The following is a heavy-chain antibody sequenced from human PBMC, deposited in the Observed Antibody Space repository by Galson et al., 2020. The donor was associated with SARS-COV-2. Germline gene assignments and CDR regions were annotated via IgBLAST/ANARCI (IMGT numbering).Heavy chain of an antibody. CDR2: ISYSGHT. D-gene: IGHD2-15*01. CDR3: AKHAAYSTGGSCESDFDY. CDR1: VGHLSPYY. Sequence: SETLSLTCTVSVGHLSPYYWSWFRQPPATRLERIAFISYSGHTNYSPTLTTRLSISVDTYKNQFSLKVNSLTAADTAVYYCAKHAAYSTGGSCESDFDYWGQGTLVTVSS. J-gene: IGHJ4*02. V-gene: IGHV4-59*08.